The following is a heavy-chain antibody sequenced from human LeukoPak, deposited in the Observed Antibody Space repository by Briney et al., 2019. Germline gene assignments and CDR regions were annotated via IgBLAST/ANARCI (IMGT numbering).Heavy chain of an antibody. CDR1: GFTFSGSS. J-gene: IGHJ6*02. Sequence: GGSLRLSCAASGFTFSGSSMNWVRQASGKGLEWVSRIGSKIDNYATAYVESVKGRFIISREDSRNTAYLQMNSLKTEDTAVYYCSSGHYGLDVWGQGTTVTVSS. CDR2: IGSKIDNYAT. V-gene: IGHV3-73*01. CDR3: SSGHYGLDV.